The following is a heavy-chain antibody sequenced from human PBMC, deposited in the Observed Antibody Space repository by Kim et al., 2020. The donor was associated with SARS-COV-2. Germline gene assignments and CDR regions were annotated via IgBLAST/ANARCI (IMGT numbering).Heavy chain of an antibody. V-gene: IGHV3-23*01. J-gene: IGHJ4*02. CDR2: IRPSGGDT. D-gene: IGHD3-22*01. CDR3: ARVILVGTYYFDY. CDR1: GFTFSSYA. Sequence: GGSLRLSCVVSGFTFSSYAMSWARQAPGKGLEWVSAIRPSGGDTYYADPVKGRFTISRDNSKNTLFLQVNSLRAEDTALYYCARVILVGTYYFDYWGQGTLVTVSA.